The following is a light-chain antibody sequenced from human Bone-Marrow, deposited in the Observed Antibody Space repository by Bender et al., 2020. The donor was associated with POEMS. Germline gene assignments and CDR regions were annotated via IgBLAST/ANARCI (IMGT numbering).Light chain of an antibody. V-gene: IGLV3-1*01. Sequence: SYEVTQPPSVSVSPGQTASITCSGDDLGDKYVAWYQQKPGQSPVLVIYQDTKRPSGIPERFSGSNSGNTATLTISGTQAMDAADYYCQAWDSYSVIFAGGTKLTVL. CDR3: QAWDSYSVI. J-gene: IGLJ2*01. CDR2: QDT. CDR1: DLGDKY.